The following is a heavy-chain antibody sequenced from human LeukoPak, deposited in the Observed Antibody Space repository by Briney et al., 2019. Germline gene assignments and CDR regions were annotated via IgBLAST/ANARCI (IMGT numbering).Heavy chain of an antibody. V-gene: IGHV4-39*01. CDR2: IYYSGST. Sequence: SETLSLTCTVSGGSISSSSYYWGWIRQPPGKGLEWIGSIYYSGSTYYNPSLKSRVTISVDTSKNQFSLKLSSVTAADTAVYYCAGGQYMTERGYFDYWGQGTLVTVSS. CDR3: AGGQYMTERGYFDY. CDR1: GGSISSSSYY. J-gene: IGHJ4*02. D-gene: IGHD2/OR15-2a*01.